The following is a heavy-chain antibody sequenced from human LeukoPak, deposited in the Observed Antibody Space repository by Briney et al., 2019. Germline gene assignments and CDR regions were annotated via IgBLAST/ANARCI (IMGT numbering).Heavy chain of an antibody. Sequence: TPSETLSLTCTVSGGSISLYYWNWIRQPAGKGLEWIGRIFTSGITNYSPSLKSRVTMSVDTSKAQFSLNLSSVTAADTAVYYCARESSGSYYNPLGYMDVWGKGTTVTVSS. J-gene: IGHJ6*03. CDR1: GGSISLYY. CDR3: ARESSGSYYNPLGYMDV. CDR2: IFTSGIT. D-gene: IGHD3-10*01. V-gene: IGHV4-4*07.